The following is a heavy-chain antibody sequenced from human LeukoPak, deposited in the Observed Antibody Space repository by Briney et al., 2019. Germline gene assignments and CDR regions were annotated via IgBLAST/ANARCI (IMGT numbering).Heavy chain of an antibody. Sequence: SETLSLTCTVSGGSISSYYWSWIRQPPGKGLEWIGYIYYSGSTNYNPSLKSRVTISVDTSKNQFSLKLSSVTAADTAVYYCASGVGASGINWFDPWGQGTLVTVSS. D-gene: IGHD1-26*01. CDR2: IYYSGST. CDR3: ASGVGASGINWFDP. J-gene: IGHJ5*02. CDR1: GGSISSYY. V-gene: IGHV4-59*01.